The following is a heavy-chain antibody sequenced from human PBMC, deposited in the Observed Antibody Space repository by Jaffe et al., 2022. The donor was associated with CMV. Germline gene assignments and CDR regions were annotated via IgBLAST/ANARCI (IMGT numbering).Heavy chain of an antibody. CDR2: ISSSGSTI. Sequence: EVQLVESGGGLVQPGGSLRLSCAASGFTFSSYEMNWVRQAPGKGLEWVSYISSSGSTIYYADSVKGRFTISRDNAKNSLYLQMNSLRAEDTAVYYCATPGMGYYFDYWGQGTLVTVSS. CDR1: GFTFSSYE. CDR3: ATPGMGYYFDY. V-gene: IGHV3-48*03. J-gene: IGHJ4*02. D-gene: IGHD6-13*01.